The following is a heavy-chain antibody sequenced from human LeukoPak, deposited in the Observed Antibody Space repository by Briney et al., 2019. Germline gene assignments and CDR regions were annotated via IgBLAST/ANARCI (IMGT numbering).Heavy chain of an antibody. V-gene: IGHV3-7*04. J-gene: IGHJ4*02. D-gene: IGHD6-13*01. CDR2: IKEDGSEK. CDR3: TRAFSSWSDYFDY. Sequence: SGGSLRLSCEASGFTFSVYWMSWVRQAPGKGLEWVAIIKEDGSEKFYVGSVKGRFTISRDNAKNSLYLQMDNLRAEDTAVYYCTRAFSSWSDYFDYWGQGTLVTVSS. CDR1: GFTFSVYW.